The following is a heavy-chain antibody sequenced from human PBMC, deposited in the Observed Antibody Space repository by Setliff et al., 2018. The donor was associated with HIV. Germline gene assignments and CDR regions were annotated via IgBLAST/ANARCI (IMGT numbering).Heavy chain of an antibody. CDR1: GFTFSSYG. CDR2: IGYDGSNK. Sequence: GGSLRLSCAASGFTFSSYGMHWVRQAPGKGLEGVAVIGYDGSNKYYADSVKGRFTISRDNSKNTLYLQMNSLRAEDTAGYYCARDVLLWFGELHYYGMDVWGQGTTVTVSS. V-gene: IGHV3-33*01. D-gene: IGHD3-10*01. CDR3: ARDVLLWFGELHYYGMDV. J-gene: IGHJ6*02.